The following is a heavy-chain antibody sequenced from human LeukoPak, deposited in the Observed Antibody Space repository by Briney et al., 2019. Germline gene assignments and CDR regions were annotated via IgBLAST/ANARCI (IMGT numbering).Heavy chain of an antibody. CDR3: ARGGANHAFDV. CDR2: INNDGSDT. V-gene: IGHV3-74*01. CDR1: GFTLFSYW. D-gene: IGHD1-14*01. Sequence: GGSLRLSCAVSGFTLFSYWILWVRQAPGKVLVGVSRINNDGSDTIYADSVRGRFTISRDNAKNTLYLQMNSLRAEDTAVYYCARGGANHAFDVWGQGTVVTVSS. J-gene: IGHJ3*01.